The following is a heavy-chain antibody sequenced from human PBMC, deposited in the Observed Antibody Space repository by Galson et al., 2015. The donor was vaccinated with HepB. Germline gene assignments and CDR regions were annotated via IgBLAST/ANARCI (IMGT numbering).Heavy chain of an antibody. CDR1: GYSFTSYW. CDR2: IYPGDSDT. D-gene: IGHD3-22*01. V-gene: IGHV5-51*03. J-gene: IGHJ4*02. Sequence: QSGAEVKKPGESLKISCKGSGYSFTSYWIGWVRQMPGKGLEWMGIIYPGDSDTRYSPSFQGQVTISADKSISTAYLQWSSLKASDTAMYYCARRYYYDSSGYYYEEYYFDYWGQGTLVTVSS. CDR3: ARRYYYDSSGYYYEEYYFDY.